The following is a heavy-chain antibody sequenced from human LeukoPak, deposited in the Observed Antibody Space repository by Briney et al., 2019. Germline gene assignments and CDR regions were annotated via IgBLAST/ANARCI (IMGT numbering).Heavy chain of an antibody. D-gene: IGHD1-26*01. CDR1: GYSISSGYY. V-gene: IGHV4-38-2*02. Sequence: SETLSLTCAVSGYSISSGYYWGWIRQPPGKGLGWIGSIYHSGSTYYNPSLKSRVTISVDTSKNQFSLKLSSVTAADTAVYYCARERVSGSYASPLDYWGQGTLVTVSS. J-gene: IGHJ4*02. CDR3: ARERVSGSYASPLDY. CDR2: IYHSGST.